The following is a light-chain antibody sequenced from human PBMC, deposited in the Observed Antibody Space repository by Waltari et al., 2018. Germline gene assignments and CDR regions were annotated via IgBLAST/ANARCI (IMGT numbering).Light chain of an antibody. J-gene: IGLJ3*02. Sequence: QAVVTQEPSLTVSPGGTVTLTCGSSTGAVTSGHYPYWFQQKPGQAPRTLIYNTTTKHSWTPARVSGSLLGGKAALTLSGAQPEDEAEYYCLLSYSGSRWVFGGGTRLTVL. CDR3: LLSYSGSRWV. V-gene: IGLV7-46*01. CDR1: TGAVTSGHY. CDR2: NTT.